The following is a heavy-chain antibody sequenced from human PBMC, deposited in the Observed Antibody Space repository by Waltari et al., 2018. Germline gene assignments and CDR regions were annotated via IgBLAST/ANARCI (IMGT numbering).Heavy chain of an antibody. J-gene: IGHJ4*02. CDR2: IYTSGST. V-gene: IGHV4-61*02. CDR1: GSSISSGSYH. D-gene: IGHD2-21*01. CDR3: AREDCGGDCYLDY. Sequence: QVQLQESGPGLVKPSQTLSLTCTVPGSSISSGSYHWRWIRQPAGKGLEWIGRIYTSGSTNYNPSLKSRVTISVDTSKNQFSLKLSSVTAADTAVYYCAREDCGGDCYLDYWGQGTLVTVSS.